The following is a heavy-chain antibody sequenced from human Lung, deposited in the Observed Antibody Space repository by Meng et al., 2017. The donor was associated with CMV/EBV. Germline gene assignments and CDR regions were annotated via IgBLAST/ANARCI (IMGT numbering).Heavy chain of an antibody. CDR1: GGTFSSYT. Sequence: SXXVSXKASGGTFSSYTISWVRQAPGQGLEWMGRIIPILGIANYAQKFQGRVTITADKSTSTAYMELSSLRSEDTAVYYCARDSRGDSSPGDYYYYGMDVWXQGTXVTVSS. D-gene: IGHD3-22*01. J-gene: IGHJ6*02. CDR3: ARDSRGDSSPGDYYYYGMDV. CDR2: IIPILGIA. V-gene: IGHV1-69*04.